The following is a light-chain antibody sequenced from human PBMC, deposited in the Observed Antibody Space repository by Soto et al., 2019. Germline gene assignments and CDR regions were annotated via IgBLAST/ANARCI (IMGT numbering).Light chain of an antibody. V-gene: IGLV2-14*01. CDR1: SSDVGGYDY. CDR2: EVS. Sequence: QSVLTQPASVSGSPGQSITIPCTGTSSDVGGYDYVSWYQQYPGKAPKLVIYEVSNRPSGVSSRFSGSKSGNTASLAISGLQAEDEADYYCCSYTSTTSPYVFGTGTKLTVL. CDR3: CSYTSTTSPYV. J-gene: IGLJ1*01.